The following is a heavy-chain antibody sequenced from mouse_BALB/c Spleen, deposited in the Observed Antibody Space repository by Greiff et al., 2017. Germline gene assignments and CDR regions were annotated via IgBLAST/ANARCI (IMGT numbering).Heavy chain of an antibody. D-gene: IGHD4-1*01. CDR1: GFTFSSFG. J-gene: IGHJ2*01. Sequence: EVNVVESGGGLVQPGGSRKLSCAASGFTFSSFGMHWVRQAPEKGLEWVAYISSGSSTIYYADTVKGRFTISRDNPKNTLFLQMTSLRSEDTAMYYCARSGLGRAFDYWGQGTTLTVSS. CDR2: ISSGSSTI. CDR3: ARSGLGRAFDY. V-gene: IGHV5-17*02.